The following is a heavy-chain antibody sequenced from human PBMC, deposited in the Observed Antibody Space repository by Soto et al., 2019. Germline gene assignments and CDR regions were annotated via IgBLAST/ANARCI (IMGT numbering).Heavy chain of an antibody. J-gene: IGHJ4*03. CDR1: GYTFTSYY. V-gene: IGHV1-46*03. D-gene: IGHD2-15*01. CDR2: INPSGGST. CDR3: ATAPRLYCSGGSCYLDY. Sequence: ASVKVSCKASGYTFTSYYMHWVRQAPGQGLEWMGIINPSGGSTSYAQKFQGRVTMTRDTSTSTVYMELSSLRSEDTAVYYCATAPRLYCSGGSCYLDYFGQVTLVTVSS.